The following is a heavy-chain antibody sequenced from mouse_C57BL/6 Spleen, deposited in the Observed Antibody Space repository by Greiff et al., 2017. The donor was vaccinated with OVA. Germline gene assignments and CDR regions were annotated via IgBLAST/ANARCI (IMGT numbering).Heavy chain of an antibody. CDR2: INPGSGGT. CDR1: GYAFTNYL. CDR3: ARAGEITTVGDWYFDV. D-gene: IGHD1-1*01. Sequence: QVQLKESGAELVRPGTSVKVSCKASGYAFTNYLIEWVKQRPGQGLEWIGVINPGSGGTNYNEKFKGKATLTADKSSSTAYMQLSSLTSEDSAVYFGARAGEITTVGDWYFDVWGTGTTVTVSS. V-gene: IGHV1-54*01. J-gene: IGHJ1*03.